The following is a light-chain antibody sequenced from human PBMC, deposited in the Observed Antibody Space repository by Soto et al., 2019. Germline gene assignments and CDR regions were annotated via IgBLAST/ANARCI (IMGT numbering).Light chain of an antibody. CDR2: AAS. V-gene: IGKV1-39*01. CDR1: QSISSY. J-gene: IGKJ3*01. Sequence: DIQMTQSPSSLSASVGDGVTITCRASQSISSYLNWYQQKPGKAPKLLIYAASSLQSGVPSRFSGSGSGTDFTLTISSRQPEDFATYYCQQSYSTLFTFGPGTKVDIK. CDR3: QQSYSTLFT.